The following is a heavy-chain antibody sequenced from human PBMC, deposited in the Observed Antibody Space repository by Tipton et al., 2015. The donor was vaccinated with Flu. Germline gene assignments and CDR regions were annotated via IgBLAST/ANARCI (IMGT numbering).Heavy chain of an antibody. CDR1: GFTFSTFW. D-gene: IGHD3-22*01. Sequence: VQLVQSGGGLVQPGGSLRLSCAASGFTFSTFWMSWVSQAPGKGLEWVANINQDGSEKYYVDSVKGRFTISRDKAKNSLYLQMNSLRAEDTAVYYCAREEGHYYDTSGFFDYWVQGTLVTVSS. J-gene: IGHJ4*01. CDR2: INQDGSEK. CDR3: AREEGHYYDTSGFFDY. V-gene: IGHV3-7*01.